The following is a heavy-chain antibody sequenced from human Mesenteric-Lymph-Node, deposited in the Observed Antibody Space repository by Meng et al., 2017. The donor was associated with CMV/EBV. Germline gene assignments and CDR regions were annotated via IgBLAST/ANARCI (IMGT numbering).Heavy chain of an antibody. CDR3: ARGGNYGGWFDP. V-gene: IGHV3-74*01. CDR2: INSDGSIT. D-gene: IGHD3-16*01. J-gene: IGHJ5*02. Sequence: GESLKISCAASGFSFSSYWMHWVRQAPGRGPVWVSRINSDGSITNYADSVKGRFTISRDNAKNTFYLQMNSLRAEDAAVYYCARGGNYGGWFDPWGQGTLVTVSS. CDR1: GFSFSSYW.